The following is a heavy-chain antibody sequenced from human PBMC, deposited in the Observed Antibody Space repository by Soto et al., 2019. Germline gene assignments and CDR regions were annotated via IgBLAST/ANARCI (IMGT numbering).Heavy chain of an antibody. Sequence: EVQLVESGGGLVQPGGSLRLSCAASGFSFSTYWMSWVRQAPGTGLEWVANIKQDGSETFYVDSLKGRFTISRDNAQNSLHLQMNSLRAEDTAVYYCAWDRGSGFYGQEYWGLDVWGQGTTVTVSS. CDR3: AWDRGSGFYGQEYWGLDV. CDR1: GFSFSTYW. V-gene: IGHV3-7*04. D-gene: IGHD6-19*01. J-gene: IGHJ6*02. CDR2: IKQDGSET.